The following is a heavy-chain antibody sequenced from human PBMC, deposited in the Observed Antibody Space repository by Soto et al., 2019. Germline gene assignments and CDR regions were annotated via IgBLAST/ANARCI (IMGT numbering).Heavy chain of an antibody. D-gene: IGHD3-3*01. CDR2: IYYSGST. Sequence: QVQLQESGPGLVKPSETLSLTCTVSGGSISSYYWSWIRQPPGKGLEWIGYIYYSGSTNYNPSLKSRVTISVDTSKNQFSLKLSSVTAADTAVYYCARDLGDFWSGYSTSWGQGTLVTVSS. V-gene: IGHV4-59*01. CDR3: ARDLGDFWSGYSTS. J-gene: IGHJ4*02. CDR1: GGSISSYY.